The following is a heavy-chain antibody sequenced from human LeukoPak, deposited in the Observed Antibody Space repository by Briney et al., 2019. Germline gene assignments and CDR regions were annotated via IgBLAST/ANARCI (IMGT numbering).Heavy chain of an antibody. V-gene: IGHV4-39*01. CDR3: ASIPVGELGYCSGGSCHYYYYMDV. Sequence: SETLSLTCTVSGGSISSSSYYWGWIRQPPGKGLEWIGSIYYSGSTYYNPSLKSRVTISVDTSKNQFSLKLSSVTAADTAVYYCASIPVGELGYCSGGSCHYYYYMDVWGKGTTVTISS. CDR2: IYYSGST. D-gene: IGHD2-15*01. J-gene: IGHJ6*03. CDR1: GGSISSSSYY.